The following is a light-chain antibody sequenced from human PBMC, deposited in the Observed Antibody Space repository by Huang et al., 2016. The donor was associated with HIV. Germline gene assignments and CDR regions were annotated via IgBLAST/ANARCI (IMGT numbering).Light chain of an antibody. CDR3: MQALQTRLT. CDR2: VAY. CDR1: QSLLHRNGHNY. V-gene: IGKV2-28*01. J-gene: IGKJ4*01. Sequence: DIVMTQSPLSLSVTPGEPASISCRSSQSLLHRNGHNYLDWYLQKPGQSPQLLIYVAYSRAAGIPDRFNGSRAGTDFTLKISRVEDEDVGVYYCMQALQTRLTFGGGTKVEVK.